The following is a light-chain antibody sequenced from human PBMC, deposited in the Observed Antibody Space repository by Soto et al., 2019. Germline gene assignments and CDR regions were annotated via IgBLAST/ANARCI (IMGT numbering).Light chain of an antibody. J-gene: IGLJ7*01. V-gene: IGLV2-23*02. CDR2: EVT. CDR1: SSDVGSHNL. Sequence: QSVLTQPASVSGSPGQSITISCTGTSSDVGSHNLVSWYQQHPGQAPKLMIYEVTKRPLGVSTRFSASKSGNTASLTISGLMAADVADLYCCSYGGSRAVFGGGTQLTVL. CDR3: CSYGGSRAV.